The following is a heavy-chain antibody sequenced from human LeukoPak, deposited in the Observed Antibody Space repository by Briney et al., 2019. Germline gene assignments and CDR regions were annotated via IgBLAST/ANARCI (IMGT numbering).Heavy chain of an antibody. CDR1: GGSISSYY. D-gene: IGHD6-13*01. V-gene: IGHV4-34*01. CDR2: INHSGST. Sequence: SETLSLTCTVSGGSISSYYWSWIRQPPGKGLEWIGEINHSGSTNYNPSLKSRVTISVDTSKNQFSLKLSSVTAADTAVYYCARPGYSSSWYRGNWFDPWGQGTLVTVSS. CDR3: ARPGYSSSWYRGNWFDP. J-gene: IGHJ5*02.